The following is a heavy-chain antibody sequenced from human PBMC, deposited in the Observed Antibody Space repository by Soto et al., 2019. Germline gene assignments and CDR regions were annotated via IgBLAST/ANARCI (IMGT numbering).Heavy chain of an antibody. CDR1: GGSISSGGYY. V-gene: IGHV4-31*03. CDR2: IYYSGST. CDR3: ARAARLLTNWFDP. D-gene: IGHD2-15*01. Sequence: SETLSLTCTVSGGSISSGGYYWSWIRQHPGKGLEWIGYIYYSGSTYYNPSLKSRVTISVDTSKNQFSLKLSSVTAADTAVYYCARAARLLTNWFDPWGQGTLVTVSS. J-gene: IGHJ5*02.